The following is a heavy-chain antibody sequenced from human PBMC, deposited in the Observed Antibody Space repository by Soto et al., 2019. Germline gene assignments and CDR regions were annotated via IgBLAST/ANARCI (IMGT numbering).Heavy chain of an antibody. CDR1: RFTLRNYV. CDR3: ATSGHCGGLRCSSFDM. Sequence: GGSLRLSCAASRFTLRNYVVNWVRQAPGKGLEWVSTTGGSGDTYYPDSVKGRFTISRDNSKNTVYLEMITLRAEDTAVYYCATSGHCGGLRCSSFDMWGQGXVVTV. D-gene: IGHD2-21*01. CDR2: TGGSGDT. V-gene: IGHV3-23*01. J-gene: IGHJ3*02.